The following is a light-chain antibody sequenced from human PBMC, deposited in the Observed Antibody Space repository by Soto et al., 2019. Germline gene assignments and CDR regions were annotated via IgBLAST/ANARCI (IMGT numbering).Light chain of an antibody. CDR3: QQSYTAPLT. J-gene: IGKJ4*01. CDR1: QSISTY. V-gene: IGKV1-39*01. CDR2: AAS. Sequence: DIQMTQYPSSLSASVGDRVTITCRASQSISTYLNWYQQKPGKAPNLLIFAASTLQSGVPSRFSGSGSGTDFTLTIRSLQPEDFATYYCQQSYTAPLTFGGGTKVDSK.